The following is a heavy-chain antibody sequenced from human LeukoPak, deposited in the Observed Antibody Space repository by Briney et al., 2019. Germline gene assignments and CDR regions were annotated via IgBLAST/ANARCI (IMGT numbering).Heavy chain of an antibody. D-gene: IGHD3-22*01. CDR3: ARDSYYFDTFKNDYYYYMDV. CDR1: GGSISSYY. CDR2: IYYTGST. Sequence: SETLSLTCTVSGGSISSYYWSWIRQPPGKGLEWIGYIYYTGSTNYNPSLKSRVTISVDTSKNQFSLRLSSVTAADTAVYYCARDSYYFDTFKNDYYYYMDVWGKGTTVTVSS. V-gene: IGHV4-59*01. J-gene: IGHJ6*03.